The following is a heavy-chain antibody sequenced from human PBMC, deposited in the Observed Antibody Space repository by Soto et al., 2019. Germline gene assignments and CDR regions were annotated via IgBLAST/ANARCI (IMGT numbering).Heavy chain of an antibody. CDR1: GFTFSDHY. CDR3: TSPQRTGSDWSSY. Sequence: EVQLVESGGGLVQPGGSLRLSCAASGFTFSDHYMDSVRQAPGKGLEWIGRSRNRQNRYVSQYAASVEGRFTISRSDSQNSLFLQMNGLKTEDTAVYFCTSPQRTGSDWSSYWGQGTRVTVSS. V-gene: IGHV3-72*01. D-gene: IGHD6-19*01. CDR2: SRNRQNRYVS. J-gene: IGHJ4*02.